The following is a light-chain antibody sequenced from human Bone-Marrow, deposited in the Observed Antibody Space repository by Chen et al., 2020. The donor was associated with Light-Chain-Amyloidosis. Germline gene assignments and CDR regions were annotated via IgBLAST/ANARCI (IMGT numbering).Light chain of an antibody. CDR1: SGSIATNY. CDR2: EDD. J-gene: IGLJ3*02. V-gene: IGLV6-57*01. Sequence: NFMLTQPHSVSESPGKTVIISCTRSSGSIATNYVQWYQQRPGSSPPTVIYEDDQRPSVVPDRFSGSLDRASNSASLTISGLETEDEADYYCQSYQGSSQGVFGGGTKLTVL. CDR3: QSYQGSSQGV.